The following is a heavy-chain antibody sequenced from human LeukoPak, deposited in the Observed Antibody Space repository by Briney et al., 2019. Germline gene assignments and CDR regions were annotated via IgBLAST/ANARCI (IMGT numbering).Heavy chain of an antibody. J-gene: IGHJ4*02. CDR2: ISSGGDTK. V-gene: IGHV3-11*01. Sequence: GGSLRLSCAASEFVFSDYYMSWVRQAPGKGLEWVSYISSGGDTKYYADSVKGRFTIPRDNAKNSLYLQMNNLRAEDTAVYYCAKDRGSGSYYAFDYWGQGTPVTVSS. CDR3: AKDRGSGSYYAFDY. D-gene: IGHD1-26*01. CDR1: EFVFSDYY.